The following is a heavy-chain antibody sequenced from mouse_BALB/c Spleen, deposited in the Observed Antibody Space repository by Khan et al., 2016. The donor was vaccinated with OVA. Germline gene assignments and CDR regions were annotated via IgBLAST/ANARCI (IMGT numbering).Heavy chain of an antibody. CDR1: GYTFTNYG. CDR3: ARGASYWYCDV. Sequence: QVQLQQSGPELKKPGETVKISCKASGYTFTNYGMNWVKQAPGKGLKWMGWINTYTGELTYTDDFKGRFAFSLETSASTAYLQINNLKNEDMATYFCARGASYWYCDVWGAGTTVTVSS. V-gene: IGHV9-1*02. CDR2: INTYTGEL. D-gene: IGHD6-1*01. J-gene: IGHJ1*01.